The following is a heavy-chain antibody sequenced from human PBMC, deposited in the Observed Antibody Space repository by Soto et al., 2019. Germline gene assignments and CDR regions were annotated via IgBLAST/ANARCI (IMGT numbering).Heavy chain of an antibody. CDR1: GFTFNTYS. V-gene: IGHV3-21*01. J-gene: IGHJ6*02. CDR2: ISGSGSSI. Sequence: GGSLRLSCAASGFTFNTYSMNWVRQTPGKGLEWVSSISGSGSSIYYADSVKGRFTISRDNAKSSLYLQMNSLRAEDTAVYYCARDFFPSIALAGMTYYYGMDVWGQGTTVTVSS. CDR3: ARDFFPSIALAGMTYYYGMDV. D-gene: IGHD6-19*01.